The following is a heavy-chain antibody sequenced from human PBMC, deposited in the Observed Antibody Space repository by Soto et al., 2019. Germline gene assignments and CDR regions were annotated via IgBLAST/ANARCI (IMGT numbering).Heavy chain of an antibody. CDR1: GFTFTTYG. Sequence: QVQLVESGGGVVQPGRSLRLSCAASGFTFTTYGMHWVRQAPGKGLEWVAVISNDGNNQYYAESVKGRFTISRDNSKNTHYLQMSSLRTEDTAVYYCAKVRSEARIAAGAFDIWGQGTMVTVSS. CDR2: ISNDGNNQ. V-gene: IGHV3-30*18. CDR3: AKVRSEARIAAGAFDI. D-gene: IGHD6-25*01. J-gene: IGHJ3*02.